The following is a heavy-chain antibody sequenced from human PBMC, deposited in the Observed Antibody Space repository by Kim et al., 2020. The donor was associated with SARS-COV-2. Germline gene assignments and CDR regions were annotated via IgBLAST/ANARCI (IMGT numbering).Heavy chain of an antibody. CDR1: GFTFSSYW. CDR2: INSDGSST. D-gene: IGHD3-22*01. Sequence: GGSLRLSCAASGFTFSSYWMHWVRQAPGKGLVWVSRINSDGSSTSYADSVKGRFTISRDNAKNTLYLQMNSLRAEDTAVYYCARANYYDANFDYWGQGTLFTVSS. CDR3: ARANYYDANFDY. J-gene: IGHJ4*02. V-gene: IGHV3-74*01.